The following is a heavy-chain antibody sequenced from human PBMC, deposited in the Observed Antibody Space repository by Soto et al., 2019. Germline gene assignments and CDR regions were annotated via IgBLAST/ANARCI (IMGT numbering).Heavy chain of an antibody. CDR1: GGTFFSYT. J-gene: IGHJ4*02. CDR2: VGPKIGSR. D-gene: IGHD1-1*01. CDR3: ARGGRENCLNDGIYDD. Sequence: QVQLVQSGAEVNKPGSSVRVSCKASGGTFFSYTINWVRQAPGQGLEWMGRVGPKIGSRNFVRKVQGRLTITADETTSTAYKELSSLRSEDTAGYYCARGGRENCLNDGIYDDWGQGTRVTVSS. V-gene: IGHV1-69*08.